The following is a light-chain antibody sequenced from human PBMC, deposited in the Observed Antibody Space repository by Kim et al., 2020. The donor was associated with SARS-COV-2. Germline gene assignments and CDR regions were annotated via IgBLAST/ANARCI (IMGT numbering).Light chain of an antibody. CDR2: AAS. CDR3: QQLNSYPRLT. CDR1: QGISSH. J-gene: IGKJ4*01. Sequence: ADRVTITCRASQGISSHLAWYQQKPGKAPKLLIYAASTLQSGVPSRFSGSGSGTEFTLTISSLQPEDFATYYCQQLNSYPRLTFGGGTQVDIK. V-gene: IGKV1-9*01.